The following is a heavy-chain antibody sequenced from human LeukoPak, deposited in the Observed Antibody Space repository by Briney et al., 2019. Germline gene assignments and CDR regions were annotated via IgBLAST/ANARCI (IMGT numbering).Heavy chain of an antibody. Sequence: PGGSLRLSCAASGFTFSDYYMSWIRQAPGKGLEWVSYISSSNSYTNYADPVKGRFTISRDNAKNSLYPQMNSLRAEDTAVYYCARVERSYGSDYWGQGTLVTVSS. CDR3: ARVERSYGSDY. D-gene: IGHD5-18*01. J-gene: IGHJ4*02. V-gene: IGHV3-11*06. CDR2: ISSSNSYT. CDR1: GFTFSDYY.